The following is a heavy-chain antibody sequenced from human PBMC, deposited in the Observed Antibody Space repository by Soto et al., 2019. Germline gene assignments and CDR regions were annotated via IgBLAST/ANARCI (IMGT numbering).Heavy chain of an antibody. CDR2: IYYSGST. CDR1: GGSISYYY. CDR3: ARFETANNWFDP. Sequence: QVQLQESGPGLVKPSETLSLTCTVSGGSISYYYWSWIRQPPGKGLEWFGYIYYSGSTNYNPSLKSRVSISVDTSKNQFSLKPSAVTAADTGGYYCARFETANNWFDPWGQGTLVTVSS. J-gene: IGHJ5*02. V-gene: IGHV4-59*08. D-gene: IGHD2-21*02.